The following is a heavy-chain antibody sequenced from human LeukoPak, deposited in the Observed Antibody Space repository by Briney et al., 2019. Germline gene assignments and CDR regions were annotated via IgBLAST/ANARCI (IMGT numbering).Heavy chain of an antibody. CDR2: FDPEDGET. CDR1: GYTLTELS. CDR3: ARGRRILVGDTNAGDYFDY. V-gene: IGHV1-24*01. Sequence: ASVKVSCKVSGYTLTELSMHWVRQAPGKGLEWMGGFDPEDGETIYAQKSQGRVTMTEDTSTDTAYMELSSLRSEDTAVYYCARGRRILVGDTNAGDYFDYWGQGTLVTVSS. D-gene: IGHD1-26*01. J-gene: IGHJ4*02.